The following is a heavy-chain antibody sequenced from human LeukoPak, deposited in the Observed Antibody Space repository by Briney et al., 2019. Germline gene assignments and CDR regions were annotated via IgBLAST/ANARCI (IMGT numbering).Heavy chain of an antibody. CDR1: GFTFSNYA. D-gene: IGHD3-10*01. Sequence: GGSLRLSCAASGFTFSNYAMSWVRQAPGKGLEWVSVTSGSGGSTYYADSVKGRFTMSRDNSKNTLNLQMNSLRAEDTAVYYCAKGGVRGDPRYYYYGMDVWGQGTTVTVSS. CDR2: TSGSGGST. J-gene: IGHJ6*02. V-gene: IGHV3-23*01. CDR3: AKGGVRGDPRYYYYGMDV.